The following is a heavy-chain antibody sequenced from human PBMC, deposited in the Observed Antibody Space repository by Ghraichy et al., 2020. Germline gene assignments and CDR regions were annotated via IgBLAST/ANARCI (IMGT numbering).Heavy chain of an antibody. Sequence: GESLNISCVASGFTFNAFGMHWVRQAPGKGLEWVAFIRYDGSNTYYGDSAKGRYTVSRDNSKNMLYLQINILRPEDTAVYYCAKESCSTTNCLSYYYYAMDVWGQGTAVTVSS. CDR1: GFTFNAFG. D-gene: IGHD2-2*01. CDR3: AKESCSTTNCLSYYYYAMDV. V-gene: IGHV3-30*02. CDR2: IRYDGSNT. J-gene: IGHJ6*02.